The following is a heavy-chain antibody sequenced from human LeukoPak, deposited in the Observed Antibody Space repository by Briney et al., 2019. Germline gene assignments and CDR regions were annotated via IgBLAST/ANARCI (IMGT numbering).Heavy chain of an antibody. D-gene: IGHD1-1*01. J-gene: IGHJ6*02. CDR2: IYYSGST. CDR3: ARAPGKSYYYYYYGMDV. V-gene: IGHV4-61*01. Sequence: SETLSLTCTVSGGSVSSGSYYWSWIRQPPGKGLEWIGYIYYSGSTNYNPSLKSRVTISVDTSKNQFSLKLSSVTAADTAVYYCARAPGKSYYYYYYGMDVWGQGTTVTVSS. CDR1: GGSVSSGSYY.